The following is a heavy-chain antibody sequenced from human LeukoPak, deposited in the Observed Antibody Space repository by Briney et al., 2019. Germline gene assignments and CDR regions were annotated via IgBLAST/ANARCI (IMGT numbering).Heavy chain of an antibody. CDR2: IYSGGST. V-gene: IGHV3-53*01. CDR1: GFTFSDYY. D-gene: IGHD3-10*02. CDR3: ARVFVRGTFYFDY. J-gene: IGHJ4*02. Sequence: GGSLRLSCAASGFTFSDYYMSWVRQAPGKGLEWVSVIYSGGSTYYADSVKGRFTISRDNSKNTLYLQMNSLRAEDTAVYYCARVFVRGTFYFDYWGQGTLVTVSS.